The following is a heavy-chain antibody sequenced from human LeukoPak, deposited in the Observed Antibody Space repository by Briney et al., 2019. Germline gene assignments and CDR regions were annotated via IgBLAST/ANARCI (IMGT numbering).Heavy chain of an antibody. Sequence: PGGSLRLSCAASGFTFSSYAMHWVRQAPGKGLEYVSAISSNGGSTYYANSVKGRFTISRDNSKNTLYLQMGSLRAEDMAVYYCARGGTPVIISSYFDYWGQGTLVTVSS. V-gene: IGHV3-64*01. CDR2: ISSNGGST. CDR3: ARGGTPVIISSYFDY. CDR1: GFTFSSYA. J-gene: IGHJ4*02. D-gene: IGHD3-3*01.